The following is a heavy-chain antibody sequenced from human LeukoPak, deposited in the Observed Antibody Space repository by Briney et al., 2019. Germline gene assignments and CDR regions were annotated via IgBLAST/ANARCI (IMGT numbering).Heavy chain of an antibody. D-gene: IGHD2/OR15-2a*01. Sequence: GGSLRLSCAASGFIFSDNWTYWVRQAPGKGLVWVSRISGDGSRTNYADSVKGRFTISRDNAKNTLYLQMNSLRVEDTAVYYCTVIVTGSWGQGTLVTVSS. J-gene: IGHJ5*02. V-gene: IGHV3-74*01. CDR2: ISGDGSRT. CDR1: GFIFSDNW. CDR3: TVIVTGS.